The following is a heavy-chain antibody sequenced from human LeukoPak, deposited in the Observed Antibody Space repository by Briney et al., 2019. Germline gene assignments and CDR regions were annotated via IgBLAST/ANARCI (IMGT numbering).Heavy chain of an antibody. CDR2: IKQDGSEK. Sequence: PGGSLRLSCAASGFTFSSYWMSWVRQAPGKGLEWVANIKQDGSEKYYVDSVKGRFTISRDNAKNSLYLQMNSLRAEDTAVYYCARGSILVPAAIEYFQHWGQGTLVTVSS. CDR1: GFTFSSYW. J-gene: IGHJ1*01. V-gene: IGHV3-7*01. D-gene: IGHD2-2*01. CDR3: ARGSILVPAAIEYFQH.